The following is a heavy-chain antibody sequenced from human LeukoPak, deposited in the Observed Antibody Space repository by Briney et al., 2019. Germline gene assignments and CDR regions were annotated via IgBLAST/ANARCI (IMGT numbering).Heavy chain of an antibody. Sequence: ASVKVSCKASGYTFTSYGISWVRLAPGQGLEWMGWISAYNGNINYAQKLQGRVTMTTDTSTSTAYMELRSLRSDDTAVYYCARDKTVVVRGVRALDYWGQGTLVTVSS. D-gene: IGHD3-10*01. CDR1: GYTFTSYG. J-gene: IGHJ4*02. CDR3: ARDKTVVVRGVRALDY. V-gene: IGHV1-18*04. CDR2: ISAYNGNI.